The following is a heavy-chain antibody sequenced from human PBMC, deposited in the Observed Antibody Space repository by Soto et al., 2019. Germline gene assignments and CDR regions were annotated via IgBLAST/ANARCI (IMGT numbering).Heavy chain of an antibody. D-gene: IGHD3-9*01. CDR2: IGGSGSNT. J-gene: IGHJ6*02. CDR3: ARVVRHFDTPYGMDV. Sequence: EVQLLESGEGLVQPGGSLKLSCAASGFTFSNYAMSWVRQAPGKGLEWVSGIGGSGSNTYYADSVKGRFTISRDNSKNTLFLQMHNLRAEDTAEYYCARVVRHFDTPYGMDVWGQGTTVTVSS. CDR1: GFTFSNYA. V-gene: IGHV3-23*01.